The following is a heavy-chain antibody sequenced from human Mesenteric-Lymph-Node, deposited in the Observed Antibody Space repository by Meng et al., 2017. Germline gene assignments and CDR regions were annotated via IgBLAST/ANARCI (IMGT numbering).Heavy chain of an antibody. D-gene: IGHD3-22*01. CDR2: IYYSGST. V-gene: IGHV4-31*03. CDR1: GCSISSGGHS. Sequence: QVQLQESGPGLVKPSQTLSLTCTFSGCSISSGGHSWSWIRQHPGKGLEWIAYIYYSGSTYYNPSLKSRATISVDTSKNQFSLNLSSVTAADTAVYYCARRGSFYDSRGYYYFDYWGQGTLVTVSS. CDR3: ARRGSFYDSRGYYYFDY. J-gene: IGHJ4*02.